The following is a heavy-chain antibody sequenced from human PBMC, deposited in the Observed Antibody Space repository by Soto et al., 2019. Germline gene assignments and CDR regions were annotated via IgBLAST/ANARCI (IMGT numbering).Heavy chain of an antibody. Sequence: PGGSLRLSCAASGFTFSSYWMSWVRQAPGKGLEWVANIKQDGSEKYYVDSVKGRFTISRDNAKNSLYLQMNSLRAEDTAVYYCARETGTTPNTYYFDYWGQGTLVTVSS. CDR3: ARETGTTPNTYYFDY. V-gene: IGHV3-7*01. CDR2: IKQDGSEK. CDR1: GFTFSSYW. J-gene: IGHJ4*02. D-gene: IGHD1-7*01.